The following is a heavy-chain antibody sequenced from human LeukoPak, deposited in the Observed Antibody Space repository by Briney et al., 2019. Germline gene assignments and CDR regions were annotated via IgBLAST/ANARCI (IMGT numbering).Heavy chain of an antibody. CDR1: GYSFTTYW. Sequence: GESLKISCKTSGYSFTTYWIAWVRQMPGKGLEWMGIIYPGDSDTIYSPSFQGQVTISADKSISTAYLQWSSLKASDTAMYYCARLVATSSWFFESWGQGTLVTVSS. CDR2: IYPGDSDT. CDR3: ARLVATSSWFFES. V-gene: IGHV5-51*01. D-gene: IGHD6-13*01. J-gene: IGHJ4*02.